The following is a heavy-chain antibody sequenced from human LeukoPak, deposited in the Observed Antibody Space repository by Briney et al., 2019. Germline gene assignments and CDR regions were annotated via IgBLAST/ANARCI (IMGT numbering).Heavy chain of an antibody. J-gene: IGHJ6*03. V-gene: IGHV1-18*01. Sequence: ASVKVSCKASGYTFTSYGISWVRQAPGQGLEWMGWISAYNGNTNYAQKLQGRVTMTTDTSTSTAYMELRSLRSDDTAVYYCARDLAARLPYYYMDVWGKGTTVTVSS. CDR3: ARDLAARLPYYYMDV. CDR1: GYTFTSYG. CDR2: ISAYNGNT.